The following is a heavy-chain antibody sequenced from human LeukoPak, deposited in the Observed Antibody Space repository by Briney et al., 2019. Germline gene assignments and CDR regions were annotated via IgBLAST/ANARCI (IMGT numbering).Heavy chain of an antibody. CDR1: GYTFTGYY. D-gene: IGHD3-10*01. CDR2: INPNSGGT. CDR3: AREAGLLWFGELYPDDAFDI. J-gene: IGHJ3*02. V-gene: IGHV1-2*02. Sequence: AASVKVSCKASGYTFTGYYMHWVRQAPGQGLEWMGWINPNSGGTNYAQKFQGRVTMTRDTSISTAYMELSRLRSDDTAVYYCAREAGLLWFGELYPDDAFDIWGQGTMVTVPS.